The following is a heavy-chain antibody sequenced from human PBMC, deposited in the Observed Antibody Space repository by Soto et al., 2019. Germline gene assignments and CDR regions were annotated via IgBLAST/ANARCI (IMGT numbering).Heavy chain of an antibody. V-gene: IGHV5-10-1*03. CDR2: IDPSDSYI. J-gene: IGHJ4*02. Sequence: EVQLVQSGAEVKKPGESLRISCKGSGYSFTSYWISWVRQMPGKGLEWMGRIDPSDSYINYNPSFQGHVTISTDKSISTAYLQWSSLKASDTAVYYCARHPGRGLLGDYWGQGTLVAVSS. CDR1: GYSFTSYW. CDR3: ARHPGRGLLGDY.